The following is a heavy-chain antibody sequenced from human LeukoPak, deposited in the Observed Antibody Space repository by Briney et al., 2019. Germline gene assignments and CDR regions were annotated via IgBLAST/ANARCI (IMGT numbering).Heavy chain of an antibody. CDR1: GFSISSNA. CDR2: VSGCYSVI. J-gene: IGHJ3*01. Sequence: GGSLRLSCGASGFSISSNAMNWVRQAPAKGLERVSLVSGCYSVIEYADSVRDRCTISSDNAKNTVSLQLNNLRDDDTVLYYCAKGQSASSSFDCWGQGTMVTVCS. V-gene: IGHV3-23*01. CDR3: AKGQSASSSFDC.